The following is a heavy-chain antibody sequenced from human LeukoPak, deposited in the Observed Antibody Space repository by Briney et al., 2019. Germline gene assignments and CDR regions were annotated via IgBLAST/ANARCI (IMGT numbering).Heavy chain of an antibody. CDR1: GASISSGDYY. Sequence: PSQTLSLTCTVSGASISSGDYYWSWIRQPPGKGLEWIGYIYYSGSTYYNPSLKSRVTISVDTSKNQFSLKLSSVTAADTAVYYCARDPLGYCSSTSCPPDYWGQGTLVTVSS. J-gene: IGHJ4*02. CDR3: ARDPLGYCSSTSCPPDY. V-gene: IGHV4-30-4*08. CDR2: IYYSGST. D-gene: IGHD2-2*01.